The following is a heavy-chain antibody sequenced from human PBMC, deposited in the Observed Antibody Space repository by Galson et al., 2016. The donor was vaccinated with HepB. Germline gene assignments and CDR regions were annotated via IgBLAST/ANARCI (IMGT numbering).Heavy chain of an antibody. J-gene: IGHJ4*02. V-gene: IGHV3-11*04. Sequence: SLRLSCAASGFTFSDYYMNWIRQAPGKGLEWISYISSSGSTVYYAASVKGRFTISRDNATNSLSLQMNSLRAEDTAVYYCARGNYRVTTSGTYFDHWGQGTLVTVSS. CDR3: ARGNYRVTTSGTYFDH. CDR1: GFTFSDYY. D-gene: IGHD1-1*01. CDR2: ISSSGSTV.